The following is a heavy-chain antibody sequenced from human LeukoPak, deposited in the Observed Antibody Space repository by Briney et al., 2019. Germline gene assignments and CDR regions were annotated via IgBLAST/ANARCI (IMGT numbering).Heavy chain of an antibody. J-gene: IGHJ5*02. Sequence: PSETLSLTCTVSGGSICSYYWSWIRQPAGKGLEWIGRIYASWGTNYNPSLKSRVTMSVDTSKNQFTLKLSSVTAADTAVYYCARGSSVWFVGYFDPWGQGTLVTVCS. CDR3: ARGSSVWFVGYFDP. D-gene: IGHD3-10*01. V-gene: IGHV4-4*07. CDR2: IYASWGT. CDR1: GGSICSYY.